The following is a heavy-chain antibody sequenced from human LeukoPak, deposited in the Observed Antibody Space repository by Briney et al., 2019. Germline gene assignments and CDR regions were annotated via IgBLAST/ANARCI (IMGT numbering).Heavy chain of an antibody. CDR3: AKDFVGTGNFRGGDY. Sequence: GGSLRLSCAASGFTFSNYGMHWVRQAPGKGLEWVAFIRYDGSENYYADSVSGRFTISRDNSKNTLYLQMNSLRVEDTAVYYCAKDFVGTGNFRGGDYWGQGTLVTVSS. V-gene: IGHV3-30*02. J-gene: IGHJ4*02. CDR2: IRYDGSEN. D-gene: IGHD2-8*02. CDR1: GFTFSNYG.